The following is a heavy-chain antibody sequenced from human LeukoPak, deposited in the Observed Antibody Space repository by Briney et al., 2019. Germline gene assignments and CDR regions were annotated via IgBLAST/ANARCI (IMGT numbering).Heavy chain of an antibody. CDR1: GFTFSSFS. J-gene: IGHJ4*02. V-gene: IGHV3-48*01. CDR3: AKDAYSGYGGDYFDY. D-gene: IGHD5-12*01. Sequence: PGGSLRLPCAASGFTFSSFSMNWVRQAPGKGLEWVSFITGSSSTIYYADSVKGRFTISRDNAKNSLYLQMNSLRAEDTAVYYCAKDAYSGYGGDYFDYWGQGTLVTVSS. CDR2: ITGSSSTI.